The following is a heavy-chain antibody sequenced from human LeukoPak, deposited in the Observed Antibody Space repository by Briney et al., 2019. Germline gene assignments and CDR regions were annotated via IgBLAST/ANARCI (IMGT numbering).Heavy chain of an antibody. CDR2: INQDGSDR. CDR3: VKNAL. CDR1: GFTFDNYW. J-gene: IGHJ2*01. V-gene: IGHV3-7*01. Sequence: GGSLRLWCAVSGFTFDNYWMSWVRQAPGKGLEWVAKINQDGSDRYYVDSVKGRFTISRDNAKNSLYLQMNSLRAEDTAVYYCVKNALWGRGTLVTVSS.